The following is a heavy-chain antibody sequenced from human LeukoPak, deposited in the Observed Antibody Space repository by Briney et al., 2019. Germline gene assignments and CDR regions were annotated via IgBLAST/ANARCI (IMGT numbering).Heavy chain of an antibody. J-gene: IGHJ4*02. CDR3: AKDIRVTAMVNAPLDY. CDR2: IRYDGSNK. D-gene: IGHD5-18*01. CDR1: GFTFSSYG. Sequence: GGSLRLSCAASGFTFSSYGMHWVRQAPGKGLEWVAFIRYDGSNKYYAGSVKGRFTISRDNSKNTLYLQMNSLRAEDTAVYYCAKDIRVTAMVNAPLDYWGQGTLVTVSS. V-gene: IGHV3-30*02.